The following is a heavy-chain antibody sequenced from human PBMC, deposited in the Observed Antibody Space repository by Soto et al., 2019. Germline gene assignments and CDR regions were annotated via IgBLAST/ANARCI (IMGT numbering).Heavy chain of an antibody. CDR2: INHSGST. CDR1: GGSFSGYY. CDR3: AGASYDFWSRYYYRDV. D-gene: IGHD3-3*01. J-gene: IGHJ6*03. Sequence: KQSQTLSLTCAVYGGSFSGYYWSWIRQPPGKGLEWIGEINHSGSTNYNPSLKSRVTISVDTSKNQFSLKLSSVTAADTAVYYCAGASYDFWSRYYYRDVWGKGTTVTVSS. V-gene: IGHV4-34*01.